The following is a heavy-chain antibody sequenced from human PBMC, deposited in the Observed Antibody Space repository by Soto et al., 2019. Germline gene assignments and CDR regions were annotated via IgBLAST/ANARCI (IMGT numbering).Heavy chain of an antibody. J-gene: IGHJ3*02. CDR1: SGSISTYY. V-gene: IGHV4-59*12. CDR3: ARASRADAFEI. CDR2: IYFSGTT. Sequence: PSETLSLTCTVSSGSISTYYWCWIRQSPGGGLEWIGYIYFSGTTNYNPSLKSRVTMSVDTSKIQFSRKLTSVTAADTAMYYCARASRADAFEIWGQGTVVTVAS.